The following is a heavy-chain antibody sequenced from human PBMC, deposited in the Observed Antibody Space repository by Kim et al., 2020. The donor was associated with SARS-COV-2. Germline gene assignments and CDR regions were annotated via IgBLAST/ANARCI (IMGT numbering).Heavy chain of an antibody. CDR3: ARDRSSSWYRKIASPDD. V-gene: IGHV7-4-1*02. CDR2: INTNTGNP. CDR1: GYTFTSYA. D-gene: IGHD6-13*01. J-gene: IGHJ4*02. Sequence: ASVKVSCKASGYTFTSYAMNWVRQAPGQGLEWMGWINTNTGNPTYAQGFTGRFVFSLDTSVSTAYLQISSLKAEDTAVYYCARDRSSSWYRKIASPDDWGQGTLVTVSS.